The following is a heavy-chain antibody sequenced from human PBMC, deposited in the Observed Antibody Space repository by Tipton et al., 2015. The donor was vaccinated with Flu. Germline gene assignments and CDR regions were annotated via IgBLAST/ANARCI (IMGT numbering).Heavy chain of an antibody. Sequence: SLRLSCAASGFIFSDYWMIWFRQAPGKGLEWVANIKQDGSEKYYVNSVKGRFTIFRDNARNSLYLQMNGLRAEDTAVYYCARGGLAPGNYWGQGTLVTVSS. CDR3: ARGGLAPGNY. J-gene: IGHJ4*02. D-gene: IGHD3-3*02. CDR1: GFIFSDYW. CDR2: IKQDGSEK. V-gene: IGHV3-7*01.